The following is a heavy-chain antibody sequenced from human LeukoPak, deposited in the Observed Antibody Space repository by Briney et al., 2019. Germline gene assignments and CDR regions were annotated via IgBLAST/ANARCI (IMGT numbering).Heavy chain of an antibody. V-gene: IGHV4-61*02. CDR2: IYTSGGT. Sequence: TLSLTCTVSGGSISSGSYYWSWIRQPAGKGLEWIGRIYTSGGTNYNPSLKSRVTISVDTSKNQFSLKLSSVTAADTAVYYCARGGSYRPFDYWGQGTLVTVSS. CDR3: ARGGSYRPFDY. J-gene: IGHJ4*02. CDR1: GGSISSGSYY. D-gene: IGHD1-26*01.